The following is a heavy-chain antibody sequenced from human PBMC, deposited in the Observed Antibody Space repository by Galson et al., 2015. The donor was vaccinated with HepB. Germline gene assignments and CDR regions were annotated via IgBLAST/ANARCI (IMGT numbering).Heavy chain of an antibody. D-gene: IGHD3-10*01. V-gene: IGHV3-23*01. CDR2: ISGSGGST. Sequence: SLRLSCAASGFTFSSYAMSWVRQAPGEGLEWVSAISGSGGSTYYADSVKGRFTISRDNSKNTLYLQMNSLRAEDTAVYYCAKPPLNYGSGSYPFDYWGQGTLVTVSS. CDR1: GFTFSSYA. J-gene: IGHJ4*02. CDR3: AKPPLNYGSGSYPFDY.